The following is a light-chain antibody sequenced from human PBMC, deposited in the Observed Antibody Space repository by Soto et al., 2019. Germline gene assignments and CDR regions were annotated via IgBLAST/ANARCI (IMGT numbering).Light chain of an antibody. CDR1: SSNIGSNT. Sequence: QAVVTQPPSASGTPGQRVTISCSGSSSNIGSNTVNWYQHLPGTAPKLLIHSNNQRPSGVPDRFSGSKSGTSASLAISGLQSEDDADYYCTAWDDRLNGPVFGGGTKLTVL. CDR2: SNN. V-gene: IGLV1-44*01. CDR3: TAWDDRLNGPV. J-gene: IGLJ2*01.